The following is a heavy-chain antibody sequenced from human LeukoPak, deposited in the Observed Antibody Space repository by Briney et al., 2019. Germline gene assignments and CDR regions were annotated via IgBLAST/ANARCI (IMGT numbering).Heavy chain of an antibody. D-gene: IGHD7-27*01. J-gene: IGHJ4*02. CDR3: AKDRKIGRLGIIDY. Sequence: PGGSLRLSCAASGFTFSSYAMSWVRQAPGKGLEWVSAISGSGGSTYHADAVKGRFTISRDNTKNTLYLQMNSMRAEDTAVYYCAKDRKIGRLGIIDYWGQGTLVTVSS. CDR1: GFTFSSYA. CDR2: ISGSGGST. V-gene: IGHV3-23*01.